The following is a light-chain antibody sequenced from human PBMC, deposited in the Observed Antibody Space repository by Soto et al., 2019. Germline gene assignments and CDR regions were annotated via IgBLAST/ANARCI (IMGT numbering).Light chain of an antibody. V-gene: IGLV1-44*01. J-gene: IGLJ2*01. CDR2: SNN. Sequence: QLVLTQPPSASGTPGQRVTISCSGSSSNIGSNTVNWYQQLPGTAPKLLIYSNNQRPSGVPDRFSGSKSGTSASLAISGLQSEDEADYYCAAWDDSLNGVPFGGGTKLTVL. CDR1: SSNIGSNT. CDR3: AAWDDSLNGVP.